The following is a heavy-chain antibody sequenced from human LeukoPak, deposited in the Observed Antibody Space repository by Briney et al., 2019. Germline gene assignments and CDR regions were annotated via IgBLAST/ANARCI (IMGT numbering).Heavy chain of an antibody. V-gene: IGHV3-7*01. Sequence: GGSLRLSCAASGFTFSSYWMSWVRQAPGKGLEWVANIKEDGSEIYYVDSVKGRFTISRDNAKNSLYLQLNSLRAEDMAVYYCARSPYDFWSAYLHYFDYWGQGTLVAVSS. CDR2: IKEDGSEI. CDR3: ARSPYDFWSAYLHYFDY. J-gene: IGHJ4*02. D-gene: IGHD3-3*01. CDR1: GFTFSSYW.